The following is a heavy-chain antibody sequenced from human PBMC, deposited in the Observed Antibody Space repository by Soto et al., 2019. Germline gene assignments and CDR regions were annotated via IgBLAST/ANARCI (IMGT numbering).Heavy chain of an antibody. CDR2: MNSDGSST. Sequence: PVGSLRLSCAASGFTFSSYWMHWVRQAPGEGLVWVSRMNSDGSSTSYADSVKGRFTISRDNAKNTLYLQMNSLRAEDTAVYFCARDYYDSSGYHQPPFDPWGQGTLVTVSS. J-gene: IGHJ5*02. CDR1: GFTFSSYW. D-gene: IGHD3-22*01. CDR3: ARDYYDSSGYHQPPFDP. V-gene: IGHV3-74*01.